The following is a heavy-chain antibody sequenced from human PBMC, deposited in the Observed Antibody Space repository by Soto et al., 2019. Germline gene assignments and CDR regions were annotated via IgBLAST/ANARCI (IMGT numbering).Heavy chain of an antibody. J-gene: IGHJ6*02. V-gene: IGHV1-69*01. D-gene: IGHD2-2*01. CDR1: GGTFSSYA. Sequence: QVQLVQSGAEVKKPGSSVKVSCKASGGTFSSYAISWVRQAPGQGLEWMGGIIPIFGTANYAQKFQGRVTITADESTSKAYMELSSLKSEDTAVYYCARDGGYGSSTSCHYYYYGMDVWGQGTTVTVSS. CDR2: IIPIFGTA. CDR3: ARDGGYGSSTSCHYYYYGMDV.